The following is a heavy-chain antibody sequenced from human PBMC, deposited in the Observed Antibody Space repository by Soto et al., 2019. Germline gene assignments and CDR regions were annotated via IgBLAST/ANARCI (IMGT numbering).Heavy chain of an antibody. CDR2: IYYSGST. Sequence: SETLSLICTVSGGSISSYYWSWIRQPPGKGLEWIGYIYYSGSTNYNPSLKSRVTISVDTSKNQFSLKLSSVTAADTAVYYCASVVVPAANRIWFDPWGQGTLVTVSS. D-gene: IGHD2-2*01. CDR3: ASVVVPAANRIWFDP. CDR1: GGSISSYY. V-gene: IGHV4-59*01. J-gene: IGHJ5*02.